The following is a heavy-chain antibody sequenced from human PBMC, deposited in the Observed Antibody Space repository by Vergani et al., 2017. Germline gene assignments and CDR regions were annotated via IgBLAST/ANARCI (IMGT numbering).Heavy chain of an antibody. Sequence: EVQLVESGGGLVKPGGSLRLSCAASGFTFSSYSMNWVRQAPGKGLEWVSSISSSSSYIYYADSVKGRFTISRDNAKNSLYLQMNSLRAEDTAVYYCARFDRWDGDAFDIWGQGTMVTVSS. D-gene: IGHD1-26*01. CDR2: ISSSSSYI. J-gene: IGHJ3*02. CDR1: GFTFSSYS. V-gene: IGHV3-21*01. CDR3: ARFDRWDGDAFDI.